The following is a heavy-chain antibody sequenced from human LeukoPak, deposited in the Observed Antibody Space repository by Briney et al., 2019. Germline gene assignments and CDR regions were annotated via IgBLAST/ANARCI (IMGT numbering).Heavy chain of an antibody. CDR2: INPSGGST. Sequence: GPVKVSCKASGYTFTGYYMHWVRQAPGQGLEWMGWINPSGGSTSYAQKFQGRVTMTRDTSTSTVYMELSSLRSEDTAVYYCARGRDGYNAYWGQGTLVTVSS. J-gene: IGHJ4*02. D-gene: IGHD5-24*01. CDR3: ARGRDGYNAY. V-gene: IGHV1-46*01. CDR1: GYTFTGYY.